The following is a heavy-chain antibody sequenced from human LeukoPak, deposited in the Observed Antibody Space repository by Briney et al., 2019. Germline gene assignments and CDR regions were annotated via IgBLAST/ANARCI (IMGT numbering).Heavy chain of an antibody. CDR3: ARREYGYDSSGYEGY. Sequence: GESLKISCKGSGYSFTSYWISWVRQMPGKGLEWMGRIDPSDSYTNYSPSFQGHVTISADKSTSTAYLQWSSLKASDTAMYYCARREYGYDSSGYEGYWGQGTLVTVSS. J-gene: IGHJ4*02. CDR2: IDPSDSYT. D-gene: IGHD3-22*01. CDR1: GYSFTSYW. V-gene: IGHV5-10-1*01.